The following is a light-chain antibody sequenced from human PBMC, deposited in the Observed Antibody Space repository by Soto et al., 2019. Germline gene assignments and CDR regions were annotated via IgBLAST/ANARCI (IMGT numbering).Light chain of an antibody. J-gene: IGKJ3*01. CDR3: QHYNTYSGT. CDR2: RAS. CDR1: QSINTR. V-gene: IGKV1-5*03. Sequence: DIQMTQSPSTLSASVGGRVTITCRASQSINTRLAWYQQKPGQAPKLLIYRASTLESGVPSRFSGSGSGTEFTLTISSLQPDDFSTYYCQHYNTYSGTFGPGTKVDI.